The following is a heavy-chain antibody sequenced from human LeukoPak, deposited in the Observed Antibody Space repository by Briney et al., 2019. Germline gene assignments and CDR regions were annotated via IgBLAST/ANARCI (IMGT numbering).Heavy chain of an antibody. CDR1: GYTFTGYY. CDR2: INPNSGGT. J-gene: IGHJ4*02. CDR3: AREPRYYYDSSGYYYYFDY. Sequence: RASVKVSCKASGYTFTGYYMHWVRQAPGQGLEWMGWINPNSGGTNYAQKFQGRVTMTRDTPISTAYMELSRLRSDDTAVYYCAREPRYYYDSSGYYYYFDYWGQGTLVTVSS. V-gene: IGHV1-2*02. D-gene: IGHD3-22*01.